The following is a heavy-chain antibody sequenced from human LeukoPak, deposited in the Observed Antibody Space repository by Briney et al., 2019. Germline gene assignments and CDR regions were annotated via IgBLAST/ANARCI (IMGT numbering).Heavy chain of an antibody. V-gene: IGHV3-21*04. D-gene: IGHD4-17*01. CDR2: ISSSSIYI. Sequence: PGGSLRLSCAASGFTFNTHTMHWVRQAPGKGLEWVSSISSSSIYIYYADSVKGRFTSSRDNSKNTLYLQMNSLRAEDTAVYYCAKDADDYVSYFDYWGQGTLVTVST. CDR3: AKDADDYVSYFDY. CDR1: GFTFNTHT. J-gene: IGHJ4*02.